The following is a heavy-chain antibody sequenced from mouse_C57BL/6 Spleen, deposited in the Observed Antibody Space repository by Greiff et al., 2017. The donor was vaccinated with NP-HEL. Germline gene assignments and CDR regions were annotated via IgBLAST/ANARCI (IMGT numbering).Heavy chain of an antibody. CDR2: IRLKSDNYAT. CDR3: TAREYFDV. Sequence: EVMLVESGGGLVQPGGSMKLSCVASGFTFSNYWMNWVRQSPEKGLEWVAQIRLKSDNYATHYAESVKGRFTISRDDSKSSVYLQMNNLRAEDTGIYYCTAREYFDVWGTGTTVTVSS. V-gene: IGHV6-3*01. CDR1: GFTFSNYW. J-gene: IGHJ1*03.